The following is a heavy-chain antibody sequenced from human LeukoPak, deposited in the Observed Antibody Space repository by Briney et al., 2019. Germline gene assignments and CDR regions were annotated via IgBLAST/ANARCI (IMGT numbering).Heavy chain of an antibody. CDR2: INHSGST. CDR1: GGXFXGYY. V-gene: IGHV4-34*01. J-gene: IGHJ4*02. CDR3: ARGPKRYYGSGSSSVFDY. D-gene: IGHD3-10*01. Sequence: SETLSLTXXXXGGXFXGYYWSWIRQPPGKGLEWIGEINHSGSTNYNPSLKSRVTISVDTSKNQFSLKLSSVTAADTAVYYCARGPKRYYGSGSSSVFDYWGQGTLVTVSS.